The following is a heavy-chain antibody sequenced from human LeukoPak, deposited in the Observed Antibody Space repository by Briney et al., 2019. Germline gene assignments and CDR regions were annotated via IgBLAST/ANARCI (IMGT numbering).Heavy chain of an antibody. J-gene: IGHJ3*02. CDR2: INPNSGGT. CDR3: ARAERITMVRGAPRNAFNI. D-gene: IGHD3-10*01. Sequence: GASVKVSCKASGYSFTGHYMHWVRQAPGQGLEWMGWINPNSGGTNYAQKFQGRVTMTRDTSISTAYMELSRLRSDDTAVYYCARAERITMVRGAPRNAFNIWGQGTMVTVSS. V-gene: IGHV1-2*02. CDR1: GYSFTGHY.